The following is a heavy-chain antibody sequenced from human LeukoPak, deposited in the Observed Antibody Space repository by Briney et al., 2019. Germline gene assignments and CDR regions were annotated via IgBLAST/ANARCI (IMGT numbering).Heavy chain of an antibody. D-gene: IGHD3-10*01. CDR2: ISAYNGNR. CDR1: GYTFTNYG. CDR3: ARQMYGSGSNWFDP. V-gene: IGHV1-18*01. J-gene: IGHJ5*02. Sequence: GASVKVSCKASGYTFTNYGISWVRQAPGQGLEWMGWISAYNGNRNYAQKLQGRVTMTTDTSTSTAYMELRSLRSDDTAVYYCARQMYGSGSNWFDPWGQGTLVTVSS.